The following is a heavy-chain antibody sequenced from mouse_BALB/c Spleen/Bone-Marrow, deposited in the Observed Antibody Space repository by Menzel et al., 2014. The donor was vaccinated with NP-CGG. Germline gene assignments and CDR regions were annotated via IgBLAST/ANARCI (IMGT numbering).Heavy chain of an antibody. CDR3: ARGDGYYVDFDY. V-gene: IGHV1S34*01. CDR1: GYSFTGYY. CDR2: ISCYNGAT. D-gene: IGHD2-3*01. J-gene: IGHJ2*01. Sequence: LVKTGASVKISCKASGYSFTGYYMHWVKRSHGKSLEWIGYISCYNGATSYNRKFKGKATFTVDTSSSTAYMQFNSLTSEDSAVYYCARGDGYYVDFDYWGQGTTLTVSS.